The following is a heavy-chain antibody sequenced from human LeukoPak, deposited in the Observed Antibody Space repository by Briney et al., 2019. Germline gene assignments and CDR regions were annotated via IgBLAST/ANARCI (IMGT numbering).Heavy chain of an antibody. V-gene: IGHV3-30*18. J-gene: IGHJ4*02. D-gene: IGHD6-19*01. CDR2: ISNDGNNK. Sequence: PRGSLRLSCAASGFPFSSYGMHWVRQAPGKGLEWVAAISNDGNNKFYADSVKGRFTISRDNPKNTMNLQMNSLRAEDTAVYYCAKGGGSSGRSYYFDYWGQGTLVTVSS. CDR3: AKGGGSSGRSYYFDY. CDR1: GFPFSSYG.